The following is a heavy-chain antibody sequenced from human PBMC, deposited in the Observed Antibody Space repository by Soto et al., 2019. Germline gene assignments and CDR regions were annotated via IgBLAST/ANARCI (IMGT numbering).Heavy chain of an antibody. D-gene: IGHD3-22*01. J-gene: IGHJ4*02. Sequence: XETLSLTCTVSGCSISSYYWSWIRQPPGKGLEWIGYIYYSGSTNYNPSLKSRVTISVDTSKNQFSLKLSSVTAADTTVYYRARDMAPRSGYYDYWGQGTLVTVSS. CDR1: GCSISSYY. CDR2: IYYSGST. CDR3: ARDMAPRSGYYDY. V-gene: IGHV4-59*01.